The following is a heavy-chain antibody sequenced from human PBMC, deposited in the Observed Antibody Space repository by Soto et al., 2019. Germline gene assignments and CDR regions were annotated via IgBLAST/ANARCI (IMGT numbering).Heavy chain of an antibody. D-gene: IGHD2-2*01. Sequence: ASVKVSCKASGYTFTGYYMHWVRQAPGQGLEWMGWINPNSGGTNYAQKFQGWVTMTRDTSISTAYMELSRLRSDDTAVYYCARDGCSSTSCYLRNAFDIWGQGTMVTVSS. CDR1: GYTFTGYY. CDR3: ARDGCSSTSCYLRNAFDI. V-gene: IGHV1-2*04. CDR2: INPNSGGT. J-gene: IGHJ3*02.